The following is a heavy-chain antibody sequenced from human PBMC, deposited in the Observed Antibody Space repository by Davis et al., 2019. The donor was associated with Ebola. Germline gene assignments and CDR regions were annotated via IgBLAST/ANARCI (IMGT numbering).Heavy chain of an antibody. CDR2: ISGSGRT. CDR3: VRFGRGAY. CDR1: GGSVSGHY. V-gene: IGHV4-59*02. D-gene: IGHD3-16*01. Sequence: PSETLSLTCTVSGGSVSGHYWNWFRQPPGKGLEWIGFISGSGRTSYNPSLKSRVTISADTSKNQFSLDLRSVTAADTAVYYCVRFGRGAYWGQGTLVTVSS. J-gene: IGHJ4*02.